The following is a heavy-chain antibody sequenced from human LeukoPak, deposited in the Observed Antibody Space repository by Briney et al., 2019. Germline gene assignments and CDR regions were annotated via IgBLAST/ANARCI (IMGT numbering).Heavy chain of an antibody. CDR3: ARGACSSTSCFGGWFDP. CDR1: GGSFSGYY. D-gene: IGHD2-2*01. J-gene: IGHJ5*02. V-gene: IGHV4-34*01. CDR2: ISHSGST. Sequence: SETLSLTCAVYGGSFSGYYWSWIRQPPGKGLEWIGEISHSGSTNYNPSLKSRVTISVDTSKNQFSLKLSSVTAADTAVYYCARGACSSTSCFGGWFDPWGQGTLVTVSS.